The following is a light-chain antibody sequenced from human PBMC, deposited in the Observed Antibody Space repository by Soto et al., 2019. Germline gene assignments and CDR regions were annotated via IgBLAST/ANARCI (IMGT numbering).Light chain of an antibody. CDR3: LQYGSSPHT. V-gene: IGKV3-20*01. CDR1: QSVRSSY. Sequence: EIALTHSPDTLSLSPGESATLSCRASQSVRSSYLAWYQQTPGQTPRLLIYAASSRATGIPDRFSGSGSGTDFSLTISRLEAEDFAVYYCLQYGSSPHTFGQGTRLEIK. J-gene: IGKJ5*01. CDR2: AAS.